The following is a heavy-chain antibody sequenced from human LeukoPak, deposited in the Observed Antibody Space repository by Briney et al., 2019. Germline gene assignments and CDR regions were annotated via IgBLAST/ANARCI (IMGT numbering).Heavy chain of an antibody. J-gene: IGHJ6*02. D-gene: IGHD6-13*01. CDR3: ARDRGIAYGMDV. CDR2: IYYSGST. V-gene: IGHV4-59*01. Sequence: SETLSLTCTVSGGSISSYYWSWIRQPPGKGLEWIGYIYYSGSTNYNPSLKSRVTISVNTSKNQFSLKLSSVTAADTTVYYCARDRGIAYGMDVWGQGTTVTVSS. CDR1: GGSISSYY.